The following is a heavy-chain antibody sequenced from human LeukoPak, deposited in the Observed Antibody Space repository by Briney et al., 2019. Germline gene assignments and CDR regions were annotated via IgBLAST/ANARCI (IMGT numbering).Heavy chain of an antibody. Sequence: PSETLSLTCTVSGGSISSYYWSRIRQAPGKGVEWIGYIYDSGSTNYNASLKSRVTISVDTSKNQFSLKVSFVTAADTAVYYCARHRFSGYSHGLFDYWGQGTLVTVSS. D-gene: IGHD5-18*01. CDR3: ARHRFSGYSHGLFDY. V-gene: IGHV4-59*08. J-gene: IGHJ4*02. CDR1: GGSISSYY. CDR2: IYDSGST.